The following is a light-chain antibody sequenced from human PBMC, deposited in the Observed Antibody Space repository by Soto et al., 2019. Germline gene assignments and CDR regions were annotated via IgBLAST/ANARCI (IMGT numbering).Light chain of an antibody. J-gene: IGKJ2*01. V-gene: IGKV1-39*01. CDR3: QQSYSTPYT. Sequence: DIQMTQSPSSLSASVGDRVTITCRASESISIYLNWYQQKPGKAPKLLIYGASSLQSGVPSRFSGSRSGTHFTLIISSLQPEDFASYYCQQSYSTPYTFEQGTNVEIK. CDR1: ESISIY. CDR2: GAS.